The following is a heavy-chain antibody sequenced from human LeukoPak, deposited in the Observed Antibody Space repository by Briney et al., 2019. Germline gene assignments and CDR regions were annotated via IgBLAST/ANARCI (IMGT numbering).Heavy chain of an antibody. CDR2: IGAAGAHT. V-gene: IGHV3-64*02. CDR3: ARELGGTKTGGFDI. Sequence: PGRSLRLSCAASGFRFSYHDMHWVRQAPGKGLEFVSSIGAAGAHTFYADSVKGRFTISRDNFQSTMYLQMDGLRPEDSAVYYCARELGGTKTGGFDIWGQGTVVTVSS. D-gene: IGHD1-14*01. J-gene: IGHJ3*02. CDR1: GFRFSYHD.